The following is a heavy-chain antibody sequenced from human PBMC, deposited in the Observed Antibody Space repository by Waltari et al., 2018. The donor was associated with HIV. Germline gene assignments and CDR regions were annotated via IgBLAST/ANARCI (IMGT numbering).Heavy chain of an antibody. CDR2: IIPILGIA. V-gene: IGHV1-69*08. D-gene: IGHD1-26*01. Sequence: QVQLVQSGAEVKKPGSSVKVSCKASGGTFSSYTISWVRQAPGQGLEWMGRIIPILGIANYAQKFQGRVTITADKSTSTAYMELSSLRSEDTAVYYCARERGIVGAGPRYYYGMDVWGQGTTVTVSS. CDR3: ARERGIVGAGPRYYYGMDV. CDR1: GGTFSSYT. J-gene: IGHJ6*02.